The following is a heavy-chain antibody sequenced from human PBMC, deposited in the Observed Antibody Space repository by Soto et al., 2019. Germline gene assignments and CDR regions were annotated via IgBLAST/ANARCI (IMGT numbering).Heavy chain of an antibody. CDR3: ASHNSGSYYGRAFDI. V-gene: IGHV4-30-4*01. Sequence: SETLSLTCTVSGGSISSGDYYWSWIRQPPGKGLEWIGYIYYSGSTYYNPSLKSRVTISVDTSKNQFSLKLSSVTAADTAVYYCASHNSGSYYGRAFDIWGQGTMVTVSS. CDR2: IYYSGST. J-gene: IGHJ3*02. CDR1: GGSISSGDYY. D-gene: IGHD1-26*01.